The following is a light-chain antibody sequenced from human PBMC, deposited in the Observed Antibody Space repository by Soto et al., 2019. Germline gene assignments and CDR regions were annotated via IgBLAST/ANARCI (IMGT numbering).Light chain of an antibody. CDR3: QHYNSYSDA. Sequence: DIQITQSPSTLSGSVGDRVTITCRASQTISSWLAWYQQKPGKAPKLLIYTASTLKSGVPSRFSGSGSGTEFTLTISSLQPDYFATCYCQHYNSYSDAIGQGTKLDIK. CDR2: TAS. V-gene: IGKV1-5*03. CDR1: QTISSW. J-gene: IGKJ1*01.